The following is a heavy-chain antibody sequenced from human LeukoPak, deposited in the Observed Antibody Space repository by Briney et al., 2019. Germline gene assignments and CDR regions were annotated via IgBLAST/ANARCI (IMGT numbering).Heavy chain of an antibody. CDR1: GGSISSSSYY. Sequence: SETLSLTCTVSGGSISSSSYYWGWIRQPPGKGLEWIGSTYYSGSTYYNPSLKSRVTISVDTSKNQFSLKLSSVTAADTAVYYCARQLRGAFDIWGQGTMVTVSS. V-gene: IGHV4-39*01. CDR2: TYYSGST. D-gene: IGHD4-17*01. CDR3: ARQLRGAFDI. J-gene: IGHJ3*02.